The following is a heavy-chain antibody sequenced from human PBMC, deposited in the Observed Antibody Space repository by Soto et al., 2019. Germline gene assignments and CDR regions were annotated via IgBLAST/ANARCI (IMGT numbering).Heavy chain of an antibody. CDR2: IYHSGST. CDR3: ARGPLECSSTSCYTHWFDP. V-gene: IGHV4-30-2*01. Sequence: PPGKGLEWIGYIYHSGSTYYNPSLKSRVTISVDRSKNQFSLKLSSVTAADTAVYYCARGPLECSSTSCYTHWFDPWGQGTLVTVSS. D-gene: IGHD2-2*02. J-gene: IGHJ5*02.